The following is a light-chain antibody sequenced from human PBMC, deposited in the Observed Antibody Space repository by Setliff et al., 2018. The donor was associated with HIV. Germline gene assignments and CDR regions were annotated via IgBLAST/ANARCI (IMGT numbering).Light chain of an antibody. CDR1: SSDVGDYNY. J-gene: IGLJ1*01. Sequence: QSVLTQPASVSGSPGQSITISCTGTSSDVGDYNYVSWYQQHPGKAPKVMIYDVRNRPSGVSNRFSASKSGNTASLTISGLQTEDEADYYCSSYTNITTRVFGTGTKVTV. CDR3: SSYTNITTRV. V-gene: IGLV2-14*03. CDR2: DVR.